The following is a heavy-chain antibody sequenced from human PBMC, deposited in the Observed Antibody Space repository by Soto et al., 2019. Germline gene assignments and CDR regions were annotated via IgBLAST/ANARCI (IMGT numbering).Heavy chain of an antibody. CDR2: IIPISGTA. CDR1: GGTFSSYA. V-gene: IGHV1-69*01. Sequence: QVQLVQSGAEVKKPGSSVKVSCKASGGTFSSYAITWVRQAPGQGLEWMGGIIPISGTANYSQEFQGRVTFTADESTRSAFMELSSLRSEDTAVYYCARDRYYDSSGFYSSGYFDYWGQGTLVTVSS. D-gene: IGHD3-22*01. J-gene: IGHJ4*02. CDR3: ARDRYYDSSGFYSSGYFDY.